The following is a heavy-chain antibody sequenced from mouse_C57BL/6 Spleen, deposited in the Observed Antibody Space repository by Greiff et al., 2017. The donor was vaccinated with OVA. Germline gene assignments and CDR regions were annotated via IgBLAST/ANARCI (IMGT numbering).Heavy chain of an antibody. CDR3: ITTVVAPYWYFDV. Sequence: QVHLLQPGAVLVQPGASVPLSCSASCFTFTCSWISLVLPTPGHGLAWIGAIYPGSGSTNYNEKFKSKATLTVDTSSSTAYMQLSSLTSEDSAVYYCITTVVAPYWYFDVWGTGTTVTVSS. CDR1: CFTFTCSW. CDR2: IYPGSGST. V-gene: IGHV1-55*01. J-gene: IGHJ1*03. D-gene: IGHD1-1*01.